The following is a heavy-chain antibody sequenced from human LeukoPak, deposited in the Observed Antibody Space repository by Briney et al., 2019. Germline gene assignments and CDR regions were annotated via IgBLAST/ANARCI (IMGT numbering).Heavy chain of an antibody. J-gene: IGHJ6*04. CDR3: VKGSAVPDAYYYYGMDV. Sequence: GGSLRLSCSASGFTFSSYAMHWVRQAPGKGLEYVSAISSNGGSTYYADSVKGRFTISRDNSKNTLYLQMSSLRAEDTAVYYCVKGSAVPDAYYYYGMDVWGKGTTVTVPS. D-gene: IGHD3-3*01. CDR1: GFTFSSYA. V-gene: IGHV3-64D*06. CDR2: ISSNGGST.